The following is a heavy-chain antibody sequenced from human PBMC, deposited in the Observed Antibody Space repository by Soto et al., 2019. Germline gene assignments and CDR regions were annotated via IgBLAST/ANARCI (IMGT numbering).Heavy chain of an antibody. CDR1: GFTVSHNY. CDR2: IFSGGST. J-gene: IGHJ4*02. Sequence: EVQLVESGGGLIQPGGSLRLSCAASGFTVSHNYTTWVRQAPGKGLEWVSVIFSGGSTYYGDSVKGRFTISRDISKNMVYLQMNSLSAEDTAVYYCARVPDTVGRDYLYYWGQGTLVTVSS. D-gene: IGHD2-21*01. V-gene: IGHV3-53*01. CDR3: ARVPDTVGRDYLYY.